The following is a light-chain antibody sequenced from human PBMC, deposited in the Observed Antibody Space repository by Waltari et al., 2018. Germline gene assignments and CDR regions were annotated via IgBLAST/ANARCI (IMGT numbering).Light chain of an antibody. V-gene: IGLV4-69*01. CDR2: VNSDGSH. CDR3: QTGGHGTWV. CDR1: SGHSSNV. Sequence: QLVVTQSPSASASLGASVKLTCTLSSGHSSNVIAWLQRHPERGPRYLMKVNSDGSHSKGDEIPDRFSGSSSGAERYLAISNLQSEDEADYYCQTGGHGTWVFGGGTKLTVL. J-gene: IGLJ3*02.